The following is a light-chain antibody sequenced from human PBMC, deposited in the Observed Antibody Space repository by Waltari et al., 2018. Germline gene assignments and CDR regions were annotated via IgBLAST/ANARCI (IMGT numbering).Light chain of an antibody. V-gene: IGKV3-11*01. CDR1: QSVSSY. Sequence: VILTQSPATLSLSPGERATLSCRASQSVSSYLAWYQQNPGQPPRLLIYGASSRATGIPERFSGSGSGTDFTLTISSLEPEDVGVYHCYQHSSGYSFGQGTKVEIK. CDR2: GAS. CDR3: YQHSSGYS. J-gene: IGKJ2*03.